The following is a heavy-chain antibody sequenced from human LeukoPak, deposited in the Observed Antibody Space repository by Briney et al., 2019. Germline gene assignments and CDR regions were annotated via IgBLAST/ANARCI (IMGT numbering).Heavy chain of an antibody. Sequence: SETLSLTCTVSGGSISSSDFYGGWIRQPPVKGLEWIGGIFHSGTTYYNPSLKSRPSISVETSKNHFSLKLSSVTAADTAVYYCARYRGFGEPINFWGQGTLVTVSS. D-gene: IGHD3-10*01. V-gene: IGHV4-39*02. J-gene: IGHJ4*02. CDR1: GGSISSSDFY. CDR2: IFHSGTT. CDR3: ARYRGFGEPINF.